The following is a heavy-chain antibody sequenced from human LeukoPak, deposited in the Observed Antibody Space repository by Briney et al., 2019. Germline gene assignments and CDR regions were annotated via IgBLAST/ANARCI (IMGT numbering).Heavy chain of an antibody. V-gene: IGHV4-61*08. CDR2: IYHSGST. D-gene: IGHD5-12*01. CDR1: GGSISSGGYY. CDR3: ARQGEYSGYQAFDY. Sequence: SETLSLTCTVSGGSISSGGYYWSWIRQPPGKGLEWIGYIYHSGSTNYNPSLKSRVAISVDTSKNQFSLKLSSVTAADTAVYYCARQGEYSGYQAFDYWGQGTLVTVSS. J-gene: IGHJ4*02.